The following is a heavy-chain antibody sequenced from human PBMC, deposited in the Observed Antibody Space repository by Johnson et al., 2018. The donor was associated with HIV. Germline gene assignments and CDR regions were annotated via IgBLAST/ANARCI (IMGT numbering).Heavy chain of an antibody. CDR3: AKDWAYSSSWYDEGLAFDI. Sequence: QVQLVESGGGVVQPGRSLRLSCAASGFSFSSYGMAWVRQAPGKGLEWVTVISFAGVKKYYADSVKGRFTISRDNSKGTLYLQMNNVRAEDTAVYYCAKDWAYSSSWYDEGLAFDIWGQGTMVTVSS. CDR1: GFSFSSYG. V-gene: IGHV3-30*18. CDR2: ISFAGVKK. D-gene: IGHD6-13*01. J-gene: IGHJ3*02.